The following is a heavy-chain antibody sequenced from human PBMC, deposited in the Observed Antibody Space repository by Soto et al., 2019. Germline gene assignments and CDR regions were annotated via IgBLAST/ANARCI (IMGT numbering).Heavy chain of an antibody. CDR3: ASNGYSSGWYAP. Sequence: PGGSLRLSCAASGFTFSSYAMYWVRQAPGKGLEWVAVISYDGSNKYYADSVKGRFTISRDNSKNTLYLQMNSLRAEDTAVYYCASNGYSSGWYAPWGQGTLVTVPS. CDR2: ISYDGSNK. J-gene: IGHJ5*02. CDR1: GFTFSSYA. D-gene: IGHD6-19*01. V-gene: IGHV3-30-3*01.